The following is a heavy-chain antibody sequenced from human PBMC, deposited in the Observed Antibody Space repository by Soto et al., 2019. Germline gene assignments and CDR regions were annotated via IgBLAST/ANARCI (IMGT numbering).Heavy chain of an antibody. CDR1: GFSFSIFA. J-gene: IGHJ5*02. CDR3: ASRSNVVCA. V-gene: IGHV3-23*01. CDR2: ISASGGST. Sequence: EVQLLESGGGLVQPGGSLRLSCAASGFSFSIFAMSWVRQAPGKGLEWVSSISASGGSTFYADSVRGRFTISRDNSKNTLYLQMNSLSPEDTVVYYCASRSNVVCAWGQGTLVSVCS. D-gene: IGHD2-8*01.